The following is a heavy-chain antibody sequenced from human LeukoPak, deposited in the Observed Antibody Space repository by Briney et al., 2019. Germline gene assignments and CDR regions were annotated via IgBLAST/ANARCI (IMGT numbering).Heavy chain of an antibody. CDR2: IYYSVTI. D-gene: IGHD6-13*01. CDR3: ARGVYIAAAQYGY. V-gene: IGHV4-59*01. Sequence: RSSETLSLTCTVSGGSIGTYSWNWIRQPPGKGLEWIGYIYYSVTINYNPSLKSRVTISVDTSKNQFSLKLSSVTAADTAVYYCARGVYIAAAQYGYWGQGTLVTVSS. J-gene: IGHJ4*02. CDR1: GGSIGTYS.